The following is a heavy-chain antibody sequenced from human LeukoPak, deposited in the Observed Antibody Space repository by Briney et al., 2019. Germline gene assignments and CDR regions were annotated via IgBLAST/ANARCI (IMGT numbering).Heavy chain of an antibody. CDR1: GYTFTSYY. CDR2: INPSGGST. J-gene: IGHJ4*02. CDR3: ARDRYYYDSSGYGYFDY. V-gene: IGHV1-46*01. Sequence: GASVKVSCKASGYTFTSYYMHWVRQAPGQGLEWMGIINPSGGSTSYARKFQGRVTMTRDTSTSTVYMELSSLGSEDTAVYYCARDRYYYDSSGYGYFDYWGQGTLVTVSS. D-gene: IGHD3-22*01.